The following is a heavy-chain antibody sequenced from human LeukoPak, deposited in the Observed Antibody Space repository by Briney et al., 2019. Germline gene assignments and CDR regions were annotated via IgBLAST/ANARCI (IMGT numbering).Heavy chain of an antibody. D-gene: IGHD6-13*01. Sequence: GGSLRLSCAASGFTFSSYGMHWVRQAPGKGLEWVAVISYDGSNKYYADSVKGRFTVSRDNSKNTLYLQMNSLRAEDTAVYYCASHWAQQVVSDYWGQGTLVTVSS. CDR1: GFTFSSYG. CDR3: ASHWAQQVVSDY. CDR2: ISYDGSNK. V-gene: IGHV3-30*03. J-gene: IGHJ4*02.